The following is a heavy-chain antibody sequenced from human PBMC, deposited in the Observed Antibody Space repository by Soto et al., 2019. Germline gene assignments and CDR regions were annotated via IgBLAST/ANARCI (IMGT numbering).Heavy chain of an antibody. CDR2: INHSGST. J-gene: IGHJ6*03. CDR1: GGSFSGYY. D-gene: IGHD2-15*01. Sequence: PSETLSLTCAVYGGSFSGYYWSWIRQPPGKGLEWIGEINHSGSTNYNPSLKSRVTISVDTSKNQFSLKLSSVTAADTAVYYCATAAGSRYCSGGSCRYYYYYYYMDVWGKGTTVTV. CDR3: ATAAGSRYCSGGSCRYYYYYYYMDV. V-gene: IGHV4-34*01.